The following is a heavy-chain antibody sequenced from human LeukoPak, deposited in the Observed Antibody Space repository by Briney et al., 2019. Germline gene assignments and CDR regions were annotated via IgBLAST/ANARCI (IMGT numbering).Heavy chain of an antibody. V-gene: IGHV3-74*01. CDR1: GFTFSNYW. J-gene: IGHJ4*02. CDR3: AKDQSGTYSIDY. CDR2: ISGSGLGT. Sequence: PGGSLRLSCAASGFTFSNYWMHWVRQAPGKGLIYVSRISGSGLGTSYADFVKGRFTISRDNAKNTLYLQLNSLTVEDTAVYYCAKDQSGTYSIDYWGQGSLVTVSS. D-gene: IGHD1-26*01.